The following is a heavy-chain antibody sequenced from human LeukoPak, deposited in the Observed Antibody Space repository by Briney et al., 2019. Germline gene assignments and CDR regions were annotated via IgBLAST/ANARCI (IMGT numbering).Heavy chain of an antibody. D-gene: IGHD5-18*01. V-gene: IGHV3-23*01. CDR3: AKAPANYVDTAMGTFDY. CDR1: GFTFSSYA. CDR2: ISSSGVST. J-gene: IGHJ4*02. Sequence: GGSLRLSCAASGFTFSSYAMSWVRQAPGKGLEWVSAISSSGVSTYYADSVKGRFTISRDNSKNTLYLQMNSLRAEDTAVYYCAKAPANYVDTAMGTFDYWGQGTLVTVSS.